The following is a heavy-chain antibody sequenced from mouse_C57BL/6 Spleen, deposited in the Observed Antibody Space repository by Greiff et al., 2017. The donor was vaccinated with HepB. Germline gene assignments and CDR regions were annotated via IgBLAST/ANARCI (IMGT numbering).Heavy chain of an antibody. V-gene: IGHV1-81*01. J-gene: IGHJ4*01. Sequence: QVQLQQSGAELARPGASVKLSRKASGYTFTSYGISWVKQRTGQGLEWIGEIYPRSGNTYYNEKFKGKATLTADKSSSTAYMELRSLTSEDSAVYFCARLGTTVVEDYAMDYWGQGTSVTVSS. D-gene: IGHD1-1*01. CDR2: IYPRSGNT. CDR1: GYTFTSYG. CDR3: ARLGTTVVEDYAMDY.